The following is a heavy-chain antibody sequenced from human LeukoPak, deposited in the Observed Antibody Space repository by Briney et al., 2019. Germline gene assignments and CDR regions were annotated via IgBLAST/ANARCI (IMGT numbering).Heavy chain of an antibody. Sequence: GASVKVSCKASGYTFTSYGISWVRQAPGQGLEWMGWISAYNGNTNYAQKLQGRVTMTTDTSTSTAYMELRSLRSDDTAVYYCARGRRSTMIANSRSDFDYWGQGTLVTVSS. CDR3: ARGRRSTMIANSRSDFDY. CDR2: ISAYNGNT. D-gene: IGHD3-22*01. V-gene: IGHV1-18*01. CDR1: GYTFTSYG. J-gene: IGHJ4*02.